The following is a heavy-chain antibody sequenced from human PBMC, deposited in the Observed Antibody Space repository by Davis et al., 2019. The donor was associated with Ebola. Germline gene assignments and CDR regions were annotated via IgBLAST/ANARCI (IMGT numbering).Heavy chain of an antibody. V-gene: IGHV3-23*01. CDR2: ISGSGGST. J-gene: IGHJ2*01. Sequence: GESLKISCAATGFTFSDYYMSWIRQAPGKGLEWVSAISGSGGSTYYADSVKGRFTISRDNSKNTLYLQMNSLRAEDTAVYYCAKGGGSYGNWYFDLWGRGTLVTVSS. D-gene: IGHD1-26*01. CDR3: AKGGGSYGNWYFDL. CDR1: GFTFSDYY.